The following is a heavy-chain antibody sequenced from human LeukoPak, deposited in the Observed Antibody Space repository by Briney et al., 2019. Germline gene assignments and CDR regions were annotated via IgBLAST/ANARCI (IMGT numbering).Heavy chain of an antibody. Sequence: KPSETLSLTCTVSGGSISSYYWSWIRQPPGKGLEWIGYIYYSGSTNYNPSLKSRVTISVDTSKNQFSLKLSSVTAADTAVYYCARSSNCSGGSCYYYYMDVWGKGTTVTVSS. CDR1: GGSISSYY. D-gene: IGHD2-15*01. V-gene: IGHV4-59*01. J-gene: IGHJ6*03. CDR2: IYYSGST. CDR3: ARSSNCSGGSCYYYYMDV.